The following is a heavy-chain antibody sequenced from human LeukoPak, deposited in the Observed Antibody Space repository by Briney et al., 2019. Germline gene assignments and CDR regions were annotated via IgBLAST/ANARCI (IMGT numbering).Heavy chain of an antibody. CDR2: IYYSGST. CDR3: AREGVGATTYHDY. V-gene: IGHV4-59*12. Sequence: SETLSLTCTVSGGSISSYYWSWIRQPPGKGLEWIGYIYYSGSTNYNPSLKSRVTISVDTSKNQFSLKLSSVTAADTAVYYCAREGVGATTYHDYWGQGTLVTVSS. J-gene: IGHJ4*02. CDR1: GGSISSYY. D-gene: IGHD1-26*01.